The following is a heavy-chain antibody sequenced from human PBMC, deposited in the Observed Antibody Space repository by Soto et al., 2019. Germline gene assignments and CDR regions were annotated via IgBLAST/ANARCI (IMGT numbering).Heavy chain of an antibody. J-gene: IGHJ5*02. CDR2: IHYSGST. CDR1: GGNSRDLGCC. V-gene: IGHV4-39*01. Sequence: FELQSLPCTVAGGNSRDLGCCWSWNQQTPGKGLEWIGSIHYSGSTYDNAALQSRVTISVDTSKNQLSLKLKSVTAADTAVYYCARHVSLGYCTPTSCDLLSGLAALGQGSQVTV. CDR3: ARHVSLGYCTPTSCDLLSGLAA. D-gene: IGHD2-2*01.